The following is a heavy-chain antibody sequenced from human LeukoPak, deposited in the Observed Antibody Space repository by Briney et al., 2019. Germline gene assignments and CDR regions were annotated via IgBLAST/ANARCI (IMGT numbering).Heavy chain of an antibody. J-gene: IGHJ6*02. Sequence: SETLSLTCTVSGGSISSYYWSWIRQPPGKGLEWIAYIHYSGSTDYNPSLKSRVTISVDTSKNQFSLKLSSVTAADTAVYYCARDRGYSYGYYYFGMDVWGQGTTVT. CDR1: GGSISSYY. CDR2: IHYSGST. CDR3: ARDRGYSYGYYYFGMDV. D-gene: IGHD5-18*01. V-gene: IGHV4-59*01.